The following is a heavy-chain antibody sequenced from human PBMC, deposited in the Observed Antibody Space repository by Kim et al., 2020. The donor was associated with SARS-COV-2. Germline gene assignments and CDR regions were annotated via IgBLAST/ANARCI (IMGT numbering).Heavy chain of an antibody. D-gene: IGHD6-13*01. CDR1: GYTFTGYY. V-gene: IGHV1-2*02. Sequence: ASVKVSCKASGYTFTGYYMHWVRQAPGKGLEWMGWINPNSGGTNYAQKFQGRVTMTRDTSISTAYMELSRLRSDDTAVYYCAILEQQLEEVGLDYWGQGTLVTVSS. CDR3: AILEQQLEEVGLDY. J-gene: IGHJ4*02. CDR2: INPNSGGT.